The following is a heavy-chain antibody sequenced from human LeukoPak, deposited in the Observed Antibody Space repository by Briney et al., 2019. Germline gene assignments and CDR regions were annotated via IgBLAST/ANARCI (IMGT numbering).Heavy chain of an antibody. Sequence: SQTLSLTCTVSGVSISSGDYYWSWLRQPPGKGREWIGYIYYSGTTYYNPSLQRRFTISLDTSKNQFSLKLSSVTAADTAVYYCAKVGDAATLLFDYGGEASLATVSS. CDR1: GVSISSGDYY. V-gene: IGHV4-30-4*01. D-gene: IGHD3-16*01. CDR2: IYYSGTT. J-gene: IGHJ4*02. CDR3: AKVGDAATLLFDY.